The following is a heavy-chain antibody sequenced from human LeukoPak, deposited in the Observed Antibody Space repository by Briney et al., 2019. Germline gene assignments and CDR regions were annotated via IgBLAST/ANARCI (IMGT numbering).Heavy chain of an antibody. CDR2: IIPIFGTA. D-gene: IGHD2-21*01. V-gene: IGHV1-69*13. CDR3: ARDHIAGDYFDY. J-gene: IGHJ4*02. Sequence: ASVKVSCKASGGTFSSYAISWVRQAPGQGLEWMGGIIPIFGTANYAQKFQGRVTITADESTSTAYMELSSLRSEDTAVYYCARDHIAGDYFDYWGQGTLVTVSS. CDR1: GGTFSSYA.